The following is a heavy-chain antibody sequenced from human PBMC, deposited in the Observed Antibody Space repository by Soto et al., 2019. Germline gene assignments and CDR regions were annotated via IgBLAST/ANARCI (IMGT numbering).Heavy chain of an antibody. Sequence: EVQLVESGGGLVKPGGSLRLSCAASGFTFSSYSMNWVRQAPGKGLEWVSSISSSSYIYYADSVKGRFTISRDNAKNSLYLQMNSLRAEDTAVYYCARVYDFWSGYYIYWGQGTLVTVSS. D-gene: IGHD3-3*01. J-gene: IGHJ4*02. CDR3: ARVYDFWSGYYIY. V-gene: IGHV3-21*01. CDR1: GFTFSSYS. CDR2: ISSSSYI.